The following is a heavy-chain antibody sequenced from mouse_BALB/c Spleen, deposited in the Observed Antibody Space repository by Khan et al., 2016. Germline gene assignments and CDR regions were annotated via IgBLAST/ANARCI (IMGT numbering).Heavy chain of an antibody. V-gene: IGHV1-9*01. CDR3: AKWLLGAMDY. Sequence: QVQLQQSGAELMKPGASVKISCKATGYTFSTHWIEWVKQRPGHGLEWIGEILPGSGSVTYNEKFKDKATFTAENSYNTAYMQLSSLTSEDSAVYYCAKWLLGAMDYWGQGTSVTVSS. CDR1: GYTFSTHW. CDR2: ILPGSGSV. D-gene: IGHD2-3*01. J-gene: IGHJ4*01.